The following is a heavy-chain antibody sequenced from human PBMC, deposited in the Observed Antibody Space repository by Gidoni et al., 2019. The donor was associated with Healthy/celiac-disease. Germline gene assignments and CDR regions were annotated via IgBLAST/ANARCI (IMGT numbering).Heavy chain of an antibody. V-gene: IGHV3-30*18. Sequence: QVQLVESGGGVVQPGRSLRLSCAASGFTFRRYGMHWVRQAPGKGLEWVSVISYDGSNKYYANSVKGRFTISRDNSKNTRYLQMNSLRAEDTAVYYCAKDNQVSGMANWFDPWGQGTLVTVSS. CDR1: GFTFRRYG. J-gene: IGHJ5*02. CDR3: AKDNQVSGMANWFDP. D-gene: IGHD6-13*01. CDR2: ISYDGSNK.